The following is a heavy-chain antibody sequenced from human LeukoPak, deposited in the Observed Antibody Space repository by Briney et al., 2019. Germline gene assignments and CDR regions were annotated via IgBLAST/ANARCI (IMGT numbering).Heavy chain of an antibody. D-gene: IGHD5-12*01. Sequence: SQTLSLTCTVSGGSISSGDNYWSWIRQPPGKGLEWIGYIYYSGSTYYNPSLKSRVIISVDASKNQFSLKLSSVIAADTAVYYCARYYSGPRRPGNAFDVWGQGTMVTVSS. CDR2: IYYSGST. CDR1: GGSISSGDNY. J-gene: IGHJ3*01. V-gene: IGHV4-30-4*01. CDR3: ARYYSGPRRPGNAFDV.